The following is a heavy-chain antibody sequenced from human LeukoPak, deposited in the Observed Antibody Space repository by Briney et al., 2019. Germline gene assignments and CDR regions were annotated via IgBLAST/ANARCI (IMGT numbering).Heavy chain of an antibody. D-gene: IGHD2-8*01. CDR2: FDPEDGET. CDR3: ATAHCTNGVCYMNFDY. V-gene: IGHV1-24*01. CDR1: GYTLTELS. Sequence: GASVKVSCKVSGYTLTELSMHWVRQAPGKGLEWMGGFDPEDGETIYAQKFQGRVTKTEDTSTDTAYMELSSLRSEDTAVYYCATAHCTNGVCYMNFDYWGQGTLVTVSS. J-gene: IGHJ4*02.